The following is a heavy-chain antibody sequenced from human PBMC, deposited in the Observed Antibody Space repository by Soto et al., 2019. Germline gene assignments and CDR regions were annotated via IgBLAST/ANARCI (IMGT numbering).Heavy chain of an antibody. Sequence: QVQLQQWGAGLLKPSETLSLTCAVYGGSFSGYYWSWIRQPPGKGLEWIGEINHSGSTNYNPSLKSRVTISVDTSKNQVSLKLGSVTAADTAVYYWARGYSSSSGKGWFDPWGQGTLVTVSS. CDR1: GGSFSGYY. CDR3: ARGYSSSSGKGWFDP. CDR2: INHSGST. V-gene: IGHV4-34*01. D-gene: IGHD6-6*01. J-gene: IGHJ5*02.